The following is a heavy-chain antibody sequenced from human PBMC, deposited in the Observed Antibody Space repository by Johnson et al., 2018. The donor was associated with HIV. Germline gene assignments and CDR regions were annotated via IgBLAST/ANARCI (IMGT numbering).Heavy chain of an antibody. D-gene: IGHD3-9*01. CDR1: GFTFSSYW. CDR2: IKQDGSEK. J-gene: IGHJ3*02. Sequence: VQLVESGGGLVQPGGSLRLSCAASGFTFSSYWMSWVRQAPGKGLEWVANIKQDGSEKYYVDSVKGRFTISRDNAKNSLYLQMNSLRAEDTAVYYCARDPGPDYDILTGPLYVAFDIWGQGTMVTVSS. CDR3: ARDPGPDYDILTGPLYVAFDI. V-gene: IGHV3-7*01.